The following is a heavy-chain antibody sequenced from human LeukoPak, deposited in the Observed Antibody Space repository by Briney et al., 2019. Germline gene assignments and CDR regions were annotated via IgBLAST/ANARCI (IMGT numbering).Heavy chain of an antibody. CDR1: GFTFSSYS. CDR3: AREQGILTGYYKPSTSDYYYGMDV. CDR2: ISSSSSTI. D-gene: IGHD3-9*01. Sequence: GGSLRLSCAASGFTFSSYSMNWVRQAPGRGLEWVSYISSSSSTIYDADSVKGRFTISRDNAKNSLYLQMNSLRAEDTAVYYCAREQGILTGYYKPSTSDYYYGMDVWGQGTTVTVSS. J-gene: IGHJ6*02. V-gene: IGHV3-48*04.